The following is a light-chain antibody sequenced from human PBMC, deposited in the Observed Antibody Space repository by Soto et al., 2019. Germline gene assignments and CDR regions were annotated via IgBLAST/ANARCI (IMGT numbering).Light chain of an antibody. CDR3: QQYGSSPGT. CDR2: GAS. CDR1: QSVSSSY. Sequence: EIVLTQSPGTLSLSPGERATLSCRASQSVSSSYLAWYQHKPGQAPSLLIYGASSRATGIPERFSGSGSGTDFTLTISRLEPEDFAVYYCQQYGSSPGTFGQGTKLEIK. V-gene: IGKV3-20*01. J-gene: IGKJ2*01.